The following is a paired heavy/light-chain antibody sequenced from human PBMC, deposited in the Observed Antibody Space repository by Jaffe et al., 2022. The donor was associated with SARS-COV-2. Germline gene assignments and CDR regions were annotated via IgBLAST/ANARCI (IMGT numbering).Heavy chain of an antibody. CDR1: GLTFSSYA. V-gene: IGHV3-23*01. J-gene: IGHJ6*02. CDR3: ANSKYSTSWYRNYYYYYGMDV. D-gene: IGHD6-13*01. CDR2: ISGSGGST. Sequence: EVQMLESGGGLVQPGGSLRLSCAASGLTFSSYAMSWVRQAPGKGLEWVSGISGSGGSTYYADSVKGRFTISRDNSKNTLYLQMNSLRAEDTAVYYCANSKYSTSWYRNYYYYYGMDVWGQGTTVTVSS.
Light chain of an antibody. Sequence: QSVLTQPPSASGTPGQRVTISCSGSSSNIGSNTVNWYQQLPGTAPKLLIYSNNQRPSGVPDRFSGSKSGTSASLAISGLQSEDEADYYCATWDDSLNVPVFGGGTKLTVL. CDR3: ATWDDSLNVPV. CDR2: SNN. J-gene: IGLJ3*02. CDR1: SSNIGSNT. V-gene: IGLV1-44*01.